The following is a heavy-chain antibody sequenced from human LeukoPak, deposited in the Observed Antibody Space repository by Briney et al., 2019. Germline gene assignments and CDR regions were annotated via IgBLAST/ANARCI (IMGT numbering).Heavy chain of an antibody. V-gene: IGHV1-46*01. CDR2: INPSGGST. D-gene: IGHD6-19*01. CDR1: GYTFTSYY. CDR3: ARDPRAPIAVAGTLSYNWFDP. J-gene: IGHJ5*02. Sequence: ASVKVSCKASGYTFTSYYMHWVRQAPGQGLEWMGIINPSGGSTSYAQKFQGRVTMTRGMSTSTVYMELSSLRSDDTAVYYCARDPRAPIAVAGTLSYNWFDPWGQGTLVTVSS.